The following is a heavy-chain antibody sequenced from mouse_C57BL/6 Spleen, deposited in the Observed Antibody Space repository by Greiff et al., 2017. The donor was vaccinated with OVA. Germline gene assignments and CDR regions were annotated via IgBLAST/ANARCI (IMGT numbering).Heavy chain of an antibody. Sequence: EVMLVESEGGLVQPGSSMKLSCTASGFTFSDYYMAWVRQVPEKGLEWVANINYDGSSTYYLDSLKSRFIISRDNAKNILYLQMSSLKSEDTATYYCAREGMYGNEGFAYWGQGTLVTVSA. CDR2: INYDGSST. V-gene: IGHV5-16*01. D-gene: IGHD2-10*02. J-gene: IGHJ3*01. CDR1: GFTFSDYY. CDR3: AREGMYGNEGFAY.